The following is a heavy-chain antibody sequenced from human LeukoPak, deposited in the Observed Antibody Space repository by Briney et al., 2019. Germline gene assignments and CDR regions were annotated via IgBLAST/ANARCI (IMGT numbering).Heavy chain of an antibody. J-gene: IGHJ6*02. CDR2: INPSGGST. D-gene: IGHD3-10*01. CDR1: GYTFTSYY. CDR3: ARRYYCCGMDV. V-gene: IGHV1-46*01. Sequence: ASVKVSCKASGYTFTSYYMHWVRQAPGQGLEWMGIINPSGGSTSYAQKFQGRVTMTRDMSTSTVYMELSSLRSEDTAVYYCARRYYCCGMDVWGQGTTVTVSS.